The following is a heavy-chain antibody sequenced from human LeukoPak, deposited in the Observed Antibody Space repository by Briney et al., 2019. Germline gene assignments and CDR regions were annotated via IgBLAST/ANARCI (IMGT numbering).Heavy chain of an antibody. V-gene: IGHV1-69*06. CDR2: IIPIFGTA. J-gene: IGHJ4*02. CDR1: GYTFNNYG. CDR3: ASGYYYDSSGHD. Sequence: SVKVSCKASGYTFNNYGISWVRQAPGQGLEWMGGIIPIFGTANYAQKFQGRVAITADKSTSTAYMELSSLRSEDTAVYYCASGYYYDSSGHDWGQGTLVTVSS. D-gene: IGHD3-22*01.